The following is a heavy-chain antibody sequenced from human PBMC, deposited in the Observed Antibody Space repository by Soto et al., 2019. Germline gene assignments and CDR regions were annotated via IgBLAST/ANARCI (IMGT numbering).Heavy chain of an antibody. D-gene: IGHD1-26*01. CDR2: INSDGSST. Sequence: EVQLVESGGGLVQPGGSLRLSCAASGFTFSSYWMHWVRQAPGKGLVWVSRINSDGSSTSYADSVKGRFTISRDNAKNTLYLPIDSLRDQDTAVYYCARAYRGNYVGSGEVDYGGQGTLVTVSS. V-gene: IGHV3-74*01. CDR3: ARAYRGNYVGSGEVDY. J-gene: IGHJ4*02. CDR1: GFTFSSYW.